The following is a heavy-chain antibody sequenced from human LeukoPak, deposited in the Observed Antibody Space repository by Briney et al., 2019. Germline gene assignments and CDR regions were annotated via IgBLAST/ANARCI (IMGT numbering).Heavy chain of an antibody. D-gene: IGHD1-20*01. CDR3: ARDYNWNYFDY. CDR2: ISSSSSYI. V-gene: IGHV3-21*01. CDR1: GFTFSSYS. J-gene: IGHJ4*02. Sequence: GGSLRLSCAASGFTFSSYSMNWVRQAPGKGLEWVSSISSSSSYIHYADSVKGRFTISRDNAKNSLYLQMNSLRAEDTAVYYCARDYNWNYFDYWGQGTLVTVSS.